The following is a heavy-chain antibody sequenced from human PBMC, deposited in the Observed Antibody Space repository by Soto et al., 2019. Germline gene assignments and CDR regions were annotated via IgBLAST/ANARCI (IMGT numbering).Heavy chain of an antibody. Sequence: SLRLSCAASGFTFDDYGMHWVRQAPGKGLEWVSGISWNSGRIGYADSVKGRFTISRDNAKNSLYLQMNSLKTEDTALYYCATWRSEFDYWGQGTRVTVS. CDR1: GFTFDDYG. V-gene: IGHV3-9*01. CDR3: ATWRSEFDY. CDR2: ISWNSGRI. J-gene: IGHJ4*02. D-gene: IGHD3-3*01.